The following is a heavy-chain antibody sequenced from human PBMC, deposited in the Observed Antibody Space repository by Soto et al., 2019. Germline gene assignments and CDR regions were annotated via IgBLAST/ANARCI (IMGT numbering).Heavy chain of an antibody. CDR2: IYHSGST. V-gene: IGHV4-38-2*01. J-gene: IGHJ4*02. CDR1: GYSISSGYY. Sequence: SETLSLTCAVSGYSISSGYYWGWIRQPPGKGLEWIGSIYHSGSTYYNPSLKSRVTISVDTSKNQFSLKLSSVTAADTAVYYCASRRIRFRRGPPRGYFDYWGQGTLVTVYS. D-gene: IGHD2-15*01. CDR3: ASRRIRFRRGPPRGYFDY.